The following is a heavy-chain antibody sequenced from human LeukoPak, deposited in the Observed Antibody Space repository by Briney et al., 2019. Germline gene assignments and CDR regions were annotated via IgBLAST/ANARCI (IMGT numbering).Heavy chain of an antibody. CDR1: GFTFSSYG. D-gene: IGHD3-9*01. CDR3: AKDLSAFYYDILTGYYPHWFDP. J-gene: IGHJ5*02. CDR2: ISGSGGST. Sequence: GGSLRLSCAASGFTFSSYGMSWVRQAPGKGLEWVSAISGSGGSTYYADSVKGRFTISRDNSKNTLYLQMNSLRAEDTAVYYCAKDLSAFYYDILTGYYPHWFDPWGQGTLVTVSS. V-gene: IGHV3-23*01.